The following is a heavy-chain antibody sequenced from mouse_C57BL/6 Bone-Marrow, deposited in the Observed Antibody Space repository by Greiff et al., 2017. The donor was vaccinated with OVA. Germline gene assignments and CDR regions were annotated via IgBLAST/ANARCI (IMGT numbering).Heavy chain of an antibody. CDR3: ERGRCAY. Sequence: VKLQQPGAELVKPGASVKLSCKASGYTFTSYWMHWVKQSPGQGLEWIGLINPNSGSTNYNEKFKGKATLTVDKSSSTAYMQLSSLTSEDSAVYDCERGRCAYGGQGTLVTLSA. V-gene: IGHV1-64*01. CDR1: GYTFTSYW. CDR2: INPNSGST. J-gene: IGHJ3*01.